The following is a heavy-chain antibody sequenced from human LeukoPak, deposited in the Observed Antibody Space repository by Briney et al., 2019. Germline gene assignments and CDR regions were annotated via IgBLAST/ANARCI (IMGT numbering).Heavy chain of an antibody. J-gene: IGHJ3*02. CDR2: INRNRNYM. Sequence: PGGCLRLSCAPSGFIFSYYSMNWVRQAPGKGLGWVSSINRNRNYMSYADSVKGRFTSARDNAKNSLYLLMTSVRAEDTAVYYCARTEFEAFDMWGQGTMVTVSS. CDR3: ARTEFEAFDM. CDR1: GFIFSYYS. V-gene: IGHV3-21*01. D-gene: IGHD2-21*02.